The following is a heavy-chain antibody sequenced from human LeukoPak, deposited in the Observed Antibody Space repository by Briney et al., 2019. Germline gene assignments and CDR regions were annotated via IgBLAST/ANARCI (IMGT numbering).Heavy chain of an antibody. D-gene: IGHD4-11*01. CDR3: ARENRVLQYGDY. CDR2: IIPILDIA. CDR1: GGTLSNYA. Sequence: GSSVKVSCKASGGTLSNYAISWVRQAPGQGLEWMGRIIPILDIANYAQKFQGRVTITADKSTSTAYMELSSLRSEDTAVYYCARENRVLQYGDYWGQGTLVTVSS. J-gene: IGHJ4*02. V-gene: IGHV1-69*04.